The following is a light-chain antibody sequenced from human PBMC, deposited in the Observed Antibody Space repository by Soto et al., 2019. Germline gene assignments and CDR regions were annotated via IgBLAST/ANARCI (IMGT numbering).Light chain of an antibody. J-gene: IGKJ1*01. CDR2: GAS. V-gene: IGKV3-20*01. CDR3: QQYATATTT. CDR1: QGVXNN. Sequence: IVLTKSPCTLSVSPGERATLSCRASQGVXNNLGWFQQRPGQGPRLLXDGASTRATGSPARFSGSGSATDFTLTISRLEPEDCAVYYCQQYATATTTFGQGTKVDIK.